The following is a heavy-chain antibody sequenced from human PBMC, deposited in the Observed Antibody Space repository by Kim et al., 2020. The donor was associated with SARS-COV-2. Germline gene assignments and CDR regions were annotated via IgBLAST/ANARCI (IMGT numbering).Heavy chain of an antibody. Sequence: AASVKGRFTISRDNSKTTLYLQMNSLRAEDTAVYYCANVGDGYNYRYFDYWGQGTLVTVSS. J-gene: IGHJ4*02. D-gene: IGHD5-12*01. CDR3: ANVGDGYNYRYFDY. V-gene: IGHV3-23*01.